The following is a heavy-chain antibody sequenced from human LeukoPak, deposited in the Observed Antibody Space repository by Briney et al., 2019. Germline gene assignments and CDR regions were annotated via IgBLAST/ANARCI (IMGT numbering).Heavy chain of an antibody. D-gene: IGHD2-15*01. J-gene: IGHJ4*02. CDR3: AKDLLGLVAAARRYFDY. V-gene: IGHV3-53*01. CDR2: IYSGGST. Sequence: PGGSLRLSCAASGFTVSSNYMSWVRQAPGKGLEWVSVIYSGGSTYYADSLKGRFTISRDNSKNTLYLQMNSLRAEDTAVYYCAKDLLGLVAAARRYFDYWGQGTLVTVSS. CDR1: GFTVSSNY.